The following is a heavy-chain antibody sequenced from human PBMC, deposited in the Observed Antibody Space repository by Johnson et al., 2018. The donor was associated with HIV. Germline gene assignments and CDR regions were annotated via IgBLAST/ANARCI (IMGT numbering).Heavy chain of an antibody. CDR3: ATSMGATALAFDI. D-gene: IGHD1-26*01. CDR2: IYSGGST. V-gene: IGHV3-66*01. CDR1: GFTVSSNY. Sequence: VQLVESGGGLVQPGGSLRLSCAASGFTVSSNYMSWVRQAPGKGLEWVPVIYSGGSTYYADSVKGRFTISRDNSKNTLYLQRNSLRAEDTAVYYCATSMGATALAFDIWGQGTMVTVSS. J-gene: IGHJ3*02.